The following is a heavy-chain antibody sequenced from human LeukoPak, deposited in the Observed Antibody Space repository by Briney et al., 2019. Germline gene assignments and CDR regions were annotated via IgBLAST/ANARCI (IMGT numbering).Heavy chain of an antibody. CDR1: GFTFSSYA. J-gene: IGHJ4*02. V-gene: IGHV3-23*01. CDR3: AKESGASYYGSGGDS. D-gene: IGHD3-10*01. Sequence: GGSLRLSCAASGFTFSSYAMSWVRQAPGKGLEWVSSISGSGSHTYYANSVKGRFTTSRDNPKNTLYLQINSLRAEDTAVYYCAKESGASYYGSGGDSWGQGTLVTVSS. CDR2: ISGSGSHT.